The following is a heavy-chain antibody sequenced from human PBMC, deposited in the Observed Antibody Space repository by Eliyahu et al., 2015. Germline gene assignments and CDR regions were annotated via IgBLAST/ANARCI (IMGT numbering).Heavy chain of an antibody. D-gene: IGHD3-16*01. V-gene: IGHV6-1*01. CDR1: XXSVSSSSAA. J-gene: IGHJ4*02. CDR3: ARQWGGPTGH. Sequence: QVQLQQSGPGLVKPSQTXXXTCAIXXXSVSSSSAAWTWIRQSPSRGLEWLGRTYYRSKWYNDYAVSVKSRITINADTSKNQFSLQLNSVTPEDTAVYYCARQWGGPTGHWGQGTLVTVSS. CDR2: TYYRSKWYN.